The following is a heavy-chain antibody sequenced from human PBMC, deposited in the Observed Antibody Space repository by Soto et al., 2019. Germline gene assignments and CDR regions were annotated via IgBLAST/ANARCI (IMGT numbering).Heavy chain of an antibody. CDR2: ISAYNGNT. CDR1: GYTFASYG. V-gene: IGHV1-18*01. Sequence: RASVKVSCKASGYTFASYGISWVRQAPGQGLEWMGWISAYNGNTNYAQKFQGRVTMTTDTSTSAAYMELRSLRSDDTAVYYCARDRGSGWFVYWGQGTRVTVSS. J-gene: IGHJ4*02. CDR3: ARDRGSGWFVY. D-gene: IGHD6-19*01.